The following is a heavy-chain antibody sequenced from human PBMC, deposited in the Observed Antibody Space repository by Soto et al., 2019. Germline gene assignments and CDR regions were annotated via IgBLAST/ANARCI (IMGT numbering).Heavy chain of an antibody. CDR2: IYYSGST. V-gene: IGHV4-59*01. CDR3: AREWLRSFDY. Sequence: PSETLSLTCTVSGGSISSYYWSWIRQPPGKGLEWIGYIYYSGSTNYNPSLKSRVTISVDTSKNQFSLKLSSVTAADTAVYYCAREWLRSFDYWGQGTLVTVSS. D-gene: IGHD5-12*01. CDR1: GGSISSYY. J-gene: IGHJ4*02.